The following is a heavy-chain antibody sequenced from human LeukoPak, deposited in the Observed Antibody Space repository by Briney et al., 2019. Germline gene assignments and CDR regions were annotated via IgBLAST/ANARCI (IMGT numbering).Heavy chain of an antibody. V-gene: IGHV3-74*01. CDR3: ARLYCSGGSCYSAPDY. Sequence: GGSLRLSCAASEFTFSSYWMHWVRQAPGKGLVWVSRINSDGSSTSYADSVKGRFTISRDNAKNTLYLQMNSLRAEDTAVYYCARLYCSGGSCYSAPDYWGQGTLVTVSS. CDR1: EFTFSSYW. J-gene: IGHJ4*02. CDR2: INSDGSST. D-gene: IGHD2-15*01.